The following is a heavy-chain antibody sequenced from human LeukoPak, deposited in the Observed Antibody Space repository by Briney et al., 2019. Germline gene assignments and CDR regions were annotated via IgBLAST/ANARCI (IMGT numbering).Heavy chain of an antibody. J-gene: IGHJ3*02. Sequence: SETLSLTCAVYGGSFSGYYRGCIRQPPGKGLEWIGTISYSGISYYNPSLESRVTISVDTSKNHFSLRVSPVTAADTAVYYCARRRLGHAFDIWGQGTMVTVSS. CDR1: GGSFSGYY. CDR3: ARRRLGHAFDI. CDR2: ISYSGIS. V-gene: IGHV4-39*02. D-gene: IGHD2-21*01.